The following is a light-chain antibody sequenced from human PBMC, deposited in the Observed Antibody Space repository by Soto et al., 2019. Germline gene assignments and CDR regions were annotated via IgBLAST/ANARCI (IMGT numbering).Light chain of an antibody. CDR3: QQYGDSRWT. J-gene: IGKJ1*01. CDR1: QSVTSTF. CDR2: GAS. V-gene: IGKV3-20*01. Sequence: EIVLTQSPGTLSLSPGEGATLSCRASQSVTSTFLSWYQQKPGQAPRLLIYGASSRAARIPDRFSGSGSGADFTLTISRLEPEDFAAYYCQQYGDSRWTFGQGTKVEV.